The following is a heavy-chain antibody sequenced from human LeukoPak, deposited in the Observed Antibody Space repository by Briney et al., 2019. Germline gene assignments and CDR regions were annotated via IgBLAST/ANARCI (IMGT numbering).Heavy chain of an antibody. J-gene: IGHJ3*02. D-gene: IGHD6-13*01. CDR3: AISQGYSSSWSPGGEAFDI. CDR2: ISGSGGST. Sequence: AGGSLRLSCAASGFTFSSYAMSWVRQAPGKGLEWVSAISGSGGSTYYADSVKGRFTISRDNSKNTLYLQMNSLRAEDTAVYYCAISQGYSSSWSPGGEAFDIWGQGTMVTVSP. V-gene: IGHV3-23*01. CDR1: GFTFSSYA.